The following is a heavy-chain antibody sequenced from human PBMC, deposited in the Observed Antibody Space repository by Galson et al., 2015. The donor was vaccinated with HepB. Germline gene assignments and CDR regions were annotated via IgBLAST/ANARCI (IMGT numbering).Heavy chain of an antibody. CDR3: ARHIMSPTGTETDY. CDR1: GVFISSDNYY. Sequence: QVQLQESGPGLVKPSETLSLTCTVSGVFISSDNYYWGWIRQPPGKGLEWIGSIFSSGNVNYNPSLKSRVTMSVDTSKNQLSLNLASVTAAETAVYYCARHIMSPTGTETDYWGQGTLVTVSS. V-gene: IGHV4-39*01. CDR2: IFSSGNV. D-gene: IGHD1-1*01. J-gene: IGHJ4*02.